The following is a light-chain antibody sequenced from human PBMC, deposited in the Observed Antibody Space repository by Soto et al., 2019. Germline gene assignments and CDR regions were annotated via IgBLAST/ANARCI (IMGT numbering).Light chain of an antibody. CDR1: SSDIGGYTY. V-gene: IGLV2-11*01. Sequence: QSALTQPHSVSGSPGQSVTISCTGTSSDIGGYTYVSWYQQHPGKAPKVIIYDVSERPSGVPDRFSGSKSGNTASLTISGLQPEDEADYYCCSFAGPQSFEVFGEGTKVTVL. CDR3: CSFAGPQSFEV. CDR2: DVS. J-gene: IGLJ1*01.